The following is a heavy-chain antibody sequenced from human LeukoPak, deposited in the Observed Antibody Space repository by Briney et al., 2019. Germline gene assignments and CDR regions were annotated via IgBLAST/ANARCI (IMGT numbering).Heavy chain of an antibody. J-gene: IGHJ4*02. V-gene: IGHV3-23*01. D-gene: IGHD3-10*01. Sequence: PGGSLRLSCAASGFTFSSYDMTWVRQTPGKGLEWVALISRSGGTTYYADSVKGRFTISRDNSKNTLYLQMNSLRAEDTAEYYCAKDYGPGFGEFNTPFDYWGQGTLVTVSS. CDR1: GFTFSSYD. CDR2: ISRSGGTT. CDR3: AKDYGPGFGEFNTPFDY.